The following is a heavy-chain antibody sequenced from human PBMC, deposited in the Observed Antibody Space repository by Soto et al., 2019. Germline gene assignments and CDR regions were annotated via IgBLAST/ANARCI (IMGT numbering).Heavy chain of an antibody. V-gene: IGHV5-51*01. CDR3: ARRRYCGGDCYYYGMDV. CDR2: IYPGDSDT. J-gene: IGHJ6*02. CDR1: GYSFTSYW. D-gene: IGHD2-21*01. Sequence: GESLKISCKGSGYSFTSYWIGWVRPMPGKGLEWMGIIYPGDSDTRYSPSFQGQVTISADKSISTAYLQWSSLKASDTAMYYCARRRYCGGDCYYYGMDVWGQGTTVTAP.